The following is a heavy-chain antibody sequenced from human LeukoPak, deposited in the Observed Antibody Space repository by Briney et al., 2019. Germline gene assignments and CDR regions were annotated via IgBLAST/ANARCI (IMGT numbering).Heavy chain of an antibody. V-gene: IGHV3-21*01. D-gene: IGHD6-19*01. CDR1: GFTFSSYS. CDR3: ERDRGISGWPFDY. J-gene: IGHJ4*02. Sequence: GGTLRLSCAASGFTFSSYSMNWVRQAPGKGLEWVSSISSSSSYIYYADSVKGRFTISRDNAKNSLYLQMNSLRAEDTAVYYCERDRGISGWPFDYWGQGTLVTVSS. CDR2: ISSSSSYI.